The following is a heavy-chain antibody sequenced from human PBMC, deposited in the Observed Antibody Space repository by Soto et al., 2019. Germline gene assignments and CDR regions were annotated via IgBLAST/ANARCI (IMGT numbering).Heavy chain of an antibody. V-gene: IGHV3-23*01. CDR3: AKERATTTAFDY. CDR2: ITDNGGST. D-gene: IGHD4-17*01. Sequence: GGSLRLSCAASGFTFSRDGMSWVRQAPEKGLEWVSLITDNGGSTYYADSVKGRFTISRDNTKNTLFLQMNSLRAEDTAVYYCAKERATTTAFDYWGQGALVTVSS. J-gene: IGHJ4*02. CDR1: GFTFSRDG.